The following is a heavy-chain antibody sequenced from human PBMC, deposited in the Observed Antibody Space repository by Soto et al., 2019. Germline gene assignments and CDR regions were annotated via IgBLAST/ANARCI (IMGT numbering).Heavy chain of an antibody. CDR2: LNGAGGST. CDR1: GFTFSDYA. J-gene: IGHJ6*02. CDR3: AAPRDEYGSGISWFTYGMDV. Sequence: SLRLSCLASGFTFSDYAITWVRHVPGRGLEWVSSLNGAGGSTYYADSVRGRFTISRDNSQNTLFLQMNRLTVDDTAIYYCAAPRDEYGSGISWFTYGMDVWGQGTTVTVSS. V-gene: IGHV3-23*01. D-gene: IGHD3-10*01.